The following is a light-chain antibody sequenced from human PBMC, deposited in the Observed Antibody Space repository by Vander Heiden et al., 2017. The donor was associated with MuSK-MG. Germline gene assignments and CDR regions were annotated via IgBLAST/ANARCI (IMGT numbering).Light chain of an antibody. CDR3: QSYDSSLSGSV. J-gene: IGLJ2*01. CDR1: RSNVGAGYD. V-gene: IGLV1-40*01. Sequence: QSVLPQPSSVSGAPGQGVTLSCTGSRSNVGAGYDVHWYQQQPGAAPKLLIYGNGNRPSGGPDRFSGSKSGTSASLAITGLQAEDEADYYCQSYDSSLSGSVFGGGTKLTVL. CDR2: GNG.